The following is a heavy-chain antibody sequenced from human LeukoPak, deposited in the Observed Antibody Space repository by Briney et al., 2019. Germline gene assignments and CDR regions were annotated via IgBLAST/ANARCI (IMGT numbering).Heavy chain of an antibody. Sequence: GESLKLSCKGSGYSFTSYWIGWVRQMPGKGLEWMGIIYPGDSDTRYSPSFQGQVTISADKSISTAYLQWSSLKASDTAMYYCARHIGYDSFLFAAFDIWGQGTMVTVSS. CDR3: ARHIGYDSFLFAAFDI. D-gene: IGHD3-22*01. CDR2: IYPGDSDT. V-gene: IGHV5-51*01. J-gene: IGHJ3*02. CDR1: GYSFTSYW.